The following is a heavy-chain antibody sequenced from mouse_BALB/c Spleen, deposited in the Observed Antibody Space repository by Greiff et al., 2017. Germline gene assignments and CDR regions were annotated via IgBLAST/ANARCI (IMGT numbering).Heavy chain of an antibody. CDR1: GFSLTSYG. CDR2: IWSGGST. J-gene: IGHJ3*01. V-gene: IGHV2-2*02. CDR3: ARKDGYWLAY. D-gene: IGHD1-2*01. Sequence: QVQLKQSGPGLVQPSQSLSITCTVSGFSLTSYGVHWVRQSPGKGLEWLGVIWSGGSTDYNAAFISRLSISKDNSKSQVFFKMNSLQANDTAIYYCARKDGYWLAYWGQGTLVTVSA.